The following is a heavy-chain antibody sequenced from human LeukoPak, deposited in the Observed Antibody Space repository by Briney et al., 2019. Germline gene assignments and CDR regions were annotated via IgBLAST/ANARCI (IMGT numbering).Heavy chain of an antibody. V-gene: IGHV1-18*01. D-gene: IGHD3-3*01. Sequence: ASVKVSCKASGYTFTSYGISWVRQAPGQGLEWMGWISAYNGNTNYAQKLQGRVTMTTDTSTSTAYMELRSLRSDGTAVYYCARSTFLFWSGSRLLDYWGQGTRVSVFS. J-gene: IGHJ4*02. CDR1: GYTFTSYG. CDR2: ISAYNGNT. CDR3: ARSTFLFWSGSRLLDY.